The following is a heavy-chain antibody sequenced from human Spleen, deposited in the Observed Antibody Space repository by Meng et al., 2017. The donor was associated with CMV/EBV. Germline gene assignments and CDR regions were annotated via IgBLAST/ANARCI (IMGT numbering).Heavy chain of an antibody. D-gene: IGHD1-26*01. Sequence: EVQLLESGXGLVQPGGSLRLPCAASGFTFRSYAMSWVRQAPWKGLEWVSAISGSGGSTYYADSVKGRFTISRDNSKNSLYLQMNSLRAEDTAVYYCAKEGGGSYYHFDYWGQGTLVTVSS. J-gene: IGHJ4*02. V-gene: IGHV3-23*01. CDR3: AKEGGGSYYHFDY. CDR1: GFTFRSYA. CDR2: ISGSGGST.